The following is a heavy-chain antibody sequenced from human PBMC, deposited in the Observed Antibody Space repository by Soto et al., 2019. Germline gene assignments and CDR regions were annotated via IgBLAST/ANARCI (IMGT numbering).Heavy chain of an antibody. CDR2: INVGNGNT. V-gene: IGHV1-3*01. D-gene: IGHD6-19*01. J-gene: IGHJ5*02. Sequence: ASVKVSCKASGYTFTGYYMHWVRQAPGQRLEWMGWINVGNGNTKYSQNFQGRVTITRDTSATTAYMELSSLTSEDTAVYYCAREDPRGSGWYHWFDPWGQGTLVTVSS. CDR3: AREDPRGSGWYHWFDP. CDR1: GYTFTGYY.